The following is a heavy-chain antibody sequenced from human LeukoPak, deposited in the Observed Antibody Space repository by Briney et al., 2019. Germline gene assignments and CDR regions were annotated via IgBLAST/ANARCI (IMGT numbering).Heavy chain of an antibody. CDR3: ARVSEGSSWYARGRLGGYAFDI. J-gene: IGHJ3*02. CDR2: IIPIFGTA. D-gene: IGHD6-13*01. V-gene: IGHV1-69*13. Sequence: GASVKVSCKASGGTFSSYAISWVRLAPGQGLEWLGGIIPIFGTANYAQKFQGRVTITADESTSTAYMELSSLRSEDTAVYYCARVSEGSSWYARGRLGGYAFDIWGQGTMVTVSS. CDR1: GGTFSSYA.